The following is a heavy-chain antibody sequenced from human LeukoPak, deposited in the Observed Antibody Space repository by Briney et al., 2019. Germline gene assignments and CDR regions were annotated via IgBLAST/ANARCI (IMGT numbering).Heavy chain of an antibody. D-gene: IGHD3-22*01. V-gene: IGHV3-48*01. J-gene: IGHJ4*02. CDR1: GFTFSSYS. CDR3: ARDRHKYNYDSGGYPPY. Sequence: PGGSLRLSCAASGFTFSSYSMLWVRQAPGKGLEWVSYISSSSSSTIYYADSVKGRFTISRDNAKNSLYLQMNTLRAEDTAVYYCARDRHKYNYDSGGYPPYWGQGTLVTVSS. CDR2: ISSSSSSTI.